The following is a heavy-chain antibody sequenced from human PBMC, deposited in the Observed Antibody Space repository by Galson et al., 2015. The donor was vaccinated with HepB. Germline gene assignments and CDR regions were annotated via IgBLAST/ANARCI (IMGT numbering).Heavy chain of an antibody. J-gene: IGHJ6*03. CDR2: INPNSGGT. V-gene: IGHV1-2*02. CDR3: ARDLSSTIFGVVEYMDV. D-gene: IGHD3-3*01. Sequence: SVKVSCKASGYTFTGYYMHWVRQAPGQGLEWMGWINPNSGGTNYAQKFQGRVTMTRDTSISTAYMELSRLRSDDTAVYYCARDLSSTIFGVVEYMDVWGKGTTVTVSS. CDR1: GYTFTGYY.